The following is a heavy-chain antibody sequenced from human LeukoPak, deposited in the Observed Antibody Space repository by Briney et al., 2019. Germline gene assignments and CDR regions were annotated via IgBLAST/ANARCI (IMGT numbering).Heavy chain of an antibody. CDR1: GFTFSSYW. J-gene: IGHJ1*01. CDR3: ARDGNYYDSSGYSGAEYFQH. V-gene: IGHV3-74*01. CDR2: INSDGSST. D-gene: IGHD3-22*01. Sequence: GGSLRLSCAASGFTFSSYWMHWVRQAPGKGLVWVSRINSDGSSTSYADSVKGRFTISRDNAKNTLYLQMNGLRAEDTAVYYCARDGNYYDSSGYSGAEYFQHWGQGTLVTVSS.